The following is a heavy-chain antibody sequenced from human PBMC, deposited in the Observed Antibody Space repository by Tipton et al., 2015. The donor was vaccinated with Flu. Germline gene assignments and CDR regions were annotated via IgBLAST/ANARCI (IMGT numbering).Heavy chain of an antibody. Sequence: SLRLSCAASGFIFSTYGMHWVRQAPGKGLEWVAVIWYDGSNEYYADSVKGRFTISRDNSKNTVYLQMNSLRAEDTAIYYCAKVIPEIVSGLDYWGQGTLVTVSS. J-gene: IGHJ4*02. V-gene: IGHV3-33*06. CDR3: AKVIPEIVSGLDY. CDR2: IWYDGSNE. CDR1: GFIFSTYG. D-gene: IGHD5/OR15-5a*01.